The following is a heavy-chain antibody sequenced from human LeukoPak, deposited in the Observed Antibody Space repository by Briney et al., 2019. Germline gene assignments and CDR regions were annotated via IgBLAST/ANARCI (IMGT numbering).Heavy chain of an antibody. CDR1: GYSITSGYY. J-gene: IGHJ5*02. CDR3: ARDRDWFDP. CDR2: VYHSGST. V-gene: IGHV4-38-2*02. Sequence: SETLSLTCTVSGYSITSGYYWVWIRQPPGKGLEWIGAVYHSGSTYYNPSLKSRVAISVDTSKNQFSLKLSSVTAADTAVYYCARDRDWFDPWGQGTLVTVSS.